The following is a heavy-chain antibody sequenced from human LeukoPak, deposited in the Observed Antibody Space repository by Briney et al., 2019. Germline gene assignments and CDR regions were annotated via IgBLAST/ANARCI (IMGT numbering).Heavy chain of an antibody. V-gene: IGHV4-34*01. CDR1: GGSFSGYY. D-gene: IGHD1-26*01. CDR2: IYYSGST. J-gene: IGHJ4*02. Sequence: PSETLSLTCAVYGGSFSGYYWSWIRQPPGKGLEWIGSIYYSGSTYYNPSLKSRVTISVDTSKNQFSLKLSSLTAADTAVYYCARRWAYYFDYWGQGTLVTVSS. CDR3: ARRWAYYFDY.